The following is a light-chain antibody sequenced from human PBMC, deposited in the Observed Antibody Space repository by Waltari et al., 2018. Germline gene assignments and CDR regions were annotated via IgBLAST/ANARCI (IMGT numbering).Light chain of an antibody. Sequence: QSALTQPASVSGSPGQSITISCTGTSSDVGAYDYVSWYQQHPGKAPKLMIYEVDNRPSGVSSRFSGYKSGNTASLTISGLQAEDEADYYCSSYTSSSTLGVFGSGTKLTVL. CDR1: SSDVGAYDY. V-gene: IGLV2-14*01. J-gene: IGLJ1*01. CDR3: SSYTSSSTLGV. CDR2: EVD.